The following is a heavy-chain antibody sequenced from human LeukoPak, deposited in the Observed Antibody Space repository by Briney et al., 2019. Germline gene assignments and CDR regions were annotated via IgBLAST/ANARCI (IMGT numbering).Heavy chain of an antibody. CDR2: IYPGGDSDT. CDR1: GYSFTKYW. D-gene: IGHD5-18*01. Sequence: GESLKISCQGSGYSFTKYWIAWVRQMPGNGLELMGIIYPGGDSDTTYSPSFQGQVTLSADKSITTAYLQWGSLKASDTAMYYCALKRGYSIGATDAFDIRGQGTMVTVSS. CDR3: ALKRGYSIGATDAFDI. J-gene: IGHJ3*02. V-gene: IGHV5-51*01.